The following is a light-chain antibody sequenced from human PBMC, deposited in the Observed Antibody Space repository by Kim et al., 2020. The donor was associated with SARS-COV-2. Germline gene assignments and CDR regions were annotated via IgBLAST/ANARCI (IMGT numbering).Light chain of an antibody. V-gene: IGKV3-20*01. CDR3: QQYGSSPPYT. Sequence: EIVLTQSPGTLSLSPGERATLSCGASQSISSTYLAWYQQKPGQAPRLLIYGASSRVTGIPDRFSGSGSGTDFTLTISRLEPEDFAVYYCQQYGSSPPYTFGQGTKLEI. J-gene: IGKJ2*01. CDR1: QSISSTY. CDR2: GAS.